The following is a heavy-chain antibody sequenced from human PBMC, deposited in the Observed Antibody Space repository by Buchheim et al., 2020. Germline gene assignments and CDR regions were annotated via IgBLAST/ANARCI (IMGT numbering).Heavy chain of an antibody. CDR3: ARENSGWYYYYYGMDV. Sequence: QVQLVESGGGVVQPGRSLRLSCAASGFTFSSYAMHWVRQAPGKGLEWVAVISYDGSNKYYADSVKGRFTISRDHSKNQLYLQMNSRRAEDTAVYYCARENSGWYYYYYGMDVWGQGTT. CDR1: GFTFSSYA. J-gene: IGHJ6*02. CDR2: ISYDGSNK. V-gene: IGHV3-30*14. D-gene: IGHD6-19*01.